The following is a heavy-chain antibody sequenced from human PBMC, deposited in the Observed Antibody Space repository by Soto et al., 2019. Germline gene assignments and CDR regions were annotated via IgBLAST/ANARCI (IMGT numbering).Heavy chain of an antibody. Sequence: QLQLQESGPGLVKPSETLSLTCTVSGGSISSSSYYWGWIRQPPGKGLEWIGSIYYSGSTYYNPSLKSRVTISVDTSKNQFSLKLSSVTAADTAVYYCARYEPYSSSWFDYYYYGMDVWGQGPTVTVSS. CDR2: IYYSGST. CDR1: GGSISSSSYY. CDR3: ARYEPYSSSWFDYYYYGMDV. J-gene: IGHJ6*02. D-gene: IGHD6-13*01. V-gene: IGHV4-39*01.